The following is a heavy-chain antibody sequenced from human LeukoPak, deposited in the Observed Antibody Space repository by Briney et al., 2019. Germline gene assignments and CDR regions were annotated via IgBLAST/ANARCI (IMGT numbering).Heavy chain of an antibody. CDR1: GFTFRSYS. CDR3: EALKGGSWTFDY. Sequence: PGGSLRLSCAASGFTFRSYSMNWVRQAPGKRLEWVSSISSSSSYIYYADSVKGRFTISRDNAKNSLYLQMNSLRAEDTAVYYCEALKGGSWTFDYWGQGTLVTVSS. D-gene: IGHD6-13*01. CDR2: ISSSSSYI. J-gene: IGHJ4*02. V-gene: IGHV3-21*01.